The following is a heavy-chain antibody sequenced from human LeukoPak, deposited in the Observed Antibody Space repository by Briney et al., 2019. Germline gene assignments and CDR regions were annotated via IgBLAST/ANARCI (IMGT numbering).Heavy chain of an antibody. CDR3: ATSLRGYSGYDLGH. Sequence: ASMKVSCKASGYTFTSYGISWVRQAPGQGLEWMGWISAYNGNTNYAQKLQGRVTMTTDTSTSTAYMELRSLRSDDTAVYYCATSLRGYSGYDLGHWGQGTLVTVSS. CDR1: GYTFTSYG. V-gene: IGHV1-18*01. CDR2: ISAYNGNT. D-gene: IGHD5-12*01. J-gene: IGHJ4*02.